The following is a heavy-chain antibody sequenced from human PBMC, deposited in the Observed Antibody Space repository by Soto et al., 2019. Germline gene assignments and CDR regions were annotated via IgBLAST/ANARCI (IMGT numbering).Heavy chain of an antibody. J-gene: IGHJ6*02. D-gene: IGHD3-16*01. CDR2: LYPGESDT. CDR1: RCSLTAYW. V-gene: IGHV5-51*03. Sequence: GGSPKISCSGSRCSLTAYWIGLARQVSGKGREWVGILYPGESDTIYSRSLPGQVTISAGKSIGTAYLPRSKLKDSDTAMYFCARLYPSFYYYYGMDVWGQGTTVTVSS. CDR3: ARLYPSFYYYYGMDV.